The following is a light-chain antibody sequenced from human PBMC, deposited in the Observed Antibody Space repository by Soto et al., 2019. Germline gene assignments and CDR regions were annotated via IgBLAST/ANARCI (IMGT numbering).Light chain of an antibody. CDR3: QQYNSLALT. CDR2: DAY. Sequence: DIQMTQSPSTLSASVGDRVTITCRASQSISSWLAWYQQKPGKAPKLLIYDAYSYESGVPTRFSGSGSGTEVTFTIRRLQPVDFATYYCQQYNSLALTFGGGTKVNIK. CDR1: QSISSW. J-gene: IGKJ4*01. V-gene: IGKV1-5*01.